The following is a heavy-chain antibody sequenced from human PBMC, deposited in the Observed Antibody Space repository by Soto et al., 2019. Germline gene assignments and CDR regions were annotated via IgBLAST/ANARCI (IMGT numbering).Heavy chain of an antibody. V-gene: IGHV5-10-1*01. CDR1: GFSFTSYW. J-gene: IGHJ4*02. CDR2: IDPDYSYS. CDR3: VTHLTMLPFNS. D-gene: IGHD3-10*01. Sequence: GESLKTSCKVSGFSFTSYWISWVRHMPGKGLERMGRIDPDYSYSDYSPSFQGHVTFSVDTSIYTPYLQWANLNASDTDVYDCVTHLTMLPFNSWGQGTRVTSSS.